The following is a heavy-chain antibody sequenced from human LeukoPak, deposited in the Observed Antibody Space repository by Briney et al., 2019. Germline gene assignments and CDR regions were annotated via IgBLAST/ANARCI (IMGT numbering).Heavy chain of an antibody. D-gene: IGHD6-13*01. Sequence: PSETLSLTCAVYGGSFSGYYWSWIRQPPGKGLEWIGEINHSGSTNYNPSLKSRVTISVDTSKNQFSLKLSSVTAADTAVYYCARLGTYSSSWYTSFAEYFQHWGQGTLVTVSS. CDR2: INHSGST. CDR3: ARLGTYSSSWYTSFAEYFQH. CDR1: GGSFSGYY. J-gene: IGHJ1*01. V-gene: IGHV4-34*01.